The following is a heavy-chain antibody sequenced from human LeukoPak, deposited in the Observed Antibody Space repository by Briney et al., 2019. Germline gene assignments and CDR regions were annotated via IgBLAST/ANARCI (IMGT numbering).Heavy chain of an antibody. D-gene: IGHD3-10*01. V-gene: IGHV3-30*19. J-gene: IGHJ2*01. Sequence: GRSLRLSCAASGFAFSSYGMHWVRQAPGKGLEWVAVISYDGSNKYYADSVKGRFTISRDNSKNTLYLQMNSLRAEDTAVYYCARDSYYYGSGTPLWYFDLWGRGTLVTVSS. CDR2: ISYDGSNK. CDR1: GFAFSSYG. CDR3: ARDSYYYGSGTPLWYFDL.